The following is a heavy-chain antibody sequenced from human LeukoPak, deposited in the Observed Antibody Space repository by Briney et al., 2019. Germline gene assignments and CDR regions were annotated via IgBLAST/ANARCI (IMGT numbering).Heavy chain of an antibody. CDR2: IDTNTGNP. V-gene: IGHV7-4-1*02. J-gene: IGHJ6*03. CDR3: ARRSMVQHMDV. Sequence: ASVKVSCKASGYTFTNHAINWVRQAPGQGLEYMGWIDTNTGNPSYAQAFTGRIVFSLDTSVSTAYLEIRSLKAEDSAVYFCARRSMVQHMDVWGKGTTVIVSS. CDR1: GYTFTNHA. D-gene: IGHD3-10*01.